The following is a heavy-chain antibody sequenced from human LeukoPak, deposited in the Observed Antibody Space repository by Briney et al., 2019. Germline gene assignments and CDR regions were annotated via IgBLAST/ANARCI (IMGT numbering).Heavy chain of an antibody. Sequence: GGSLRLSCAASGFTFDDYTMHWVRQAPGKGLEWVSLISWDGGSTYYADSVKGRFTISRDNSKNTLYLQMNSLRVEDTAVYYCARGVAGPDYWGQGALVTVSS. V-gene: IGHV3-43*01. J-gene: IGHJ4*02. CDR3: ARGVAGPDY. D-gene: IGHD6-19*01. CDR1: GFTFDDYT. CDR2: ISWDGGST.